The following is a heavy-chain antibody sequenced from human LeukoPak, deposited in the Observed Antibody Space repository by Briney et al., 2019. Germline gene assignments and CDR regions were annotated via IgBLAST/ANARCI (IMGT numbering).Heavy chain of an antibody. Sequence: ASVKVSCKASGYTFTSYSISWVRQAPGQGLEWMGWISAYNGNTNYAQKLQGRVTMTTDTSTSTAYMELRSLRSDDTAVYYCARVGEITMIVVDTDYWGQGTLVTVSS. CDR3: ARVGEITMIVVDTDY. V-gene: IGHV1-18*01. CDR1: GYTFTSYS. D-gene: IGHD3-22*01. J-gene: IGHJ4*02. CDR2: ISAYNGNT.